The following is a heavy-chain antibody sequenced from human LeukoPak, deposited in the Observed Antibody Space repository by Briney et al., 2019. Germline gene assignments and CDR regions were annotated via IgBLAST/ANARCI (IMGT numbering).Heavy chain of an antibody. D-gene: IGHD6-13*01. CDR3: AKSGIAAAGQRGYFDY. V-gene: IGHV3-30*18. CDR1: GFTFNNAW. CDR2: ISNDGSNK. J-gene: IGHJ4*02. Sequence: GGSLRLSCAASGFTFNNAWMSWVRQAPGKGLEWVAVISNDGSNKYYADSVKGRFTISRDNSKDTVYLQMNSLRGEDTAVYYCAKSGIAAAGQRGYFDYWGQGTLVTVSS.